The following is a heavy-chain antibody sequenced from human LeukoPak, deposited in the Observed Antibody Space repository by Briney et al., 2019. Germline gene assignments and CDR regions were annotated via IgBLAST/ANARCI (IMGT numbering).Heavy chain of an antibody. D-gene: IGHD5-12*01. V-gene: IGHV4-38-2*02. Sequence: SETLSLTCTVSGYSISSGYYWGWIRQPPGKGLEWIGSIYYSGSTYYNPSLKSRVTISVDTSKNQFSLKLSSVTAADTAVYYCARLTSYQYSLDYWGQGTLVTVSS. CDR3: ARLTSYQYSLDY. CDR2: IYYSGST. CDR1: GYSISSGYY. J-gene: IGHJ4*02.